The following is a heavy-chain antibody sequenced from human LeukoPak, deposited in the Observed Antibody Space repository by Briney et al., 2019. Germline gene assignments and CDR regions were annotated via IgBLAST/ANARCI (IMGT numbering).Heavy chain of an antibody. V-gene: IGHV4-34*01. CDR1: GGSFSHYY. D-gene: IGHD3-10*01. Sequence: SETLSLTCAVYGGSFSHYYWSWIRQPPGKGLEWIGEINHSGRTNYNPSLKSRVTMSVDTPKNHFSLKLSSVTAADTAVYYCARGGSGLLWFDYWGQGNLVTVSS. CDR3: ARGGSGLLWFDY. CDR2: INHSGRT. J-gene: IGHJ5*01.